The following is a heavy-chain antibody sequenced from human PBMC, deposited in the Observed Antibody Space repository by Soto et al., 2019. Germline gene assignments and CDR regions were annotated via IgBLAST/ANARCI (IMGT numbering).Heavy chain of an antibody. CDR2: ISWNSGSI. CDR3: AKDSSGWTGKYYFDY. J-gene: IGHJ4*02. D-gene: IGHD6-19*01. Sequence: DVQLVESGGGLVQPGRSLRLSCAASGFTFDDYAMYWVRQAPGKGLEWVSGISWNSGSIGYAYSVKGRFTISRDNAKNSLYLQMNSLRAEDTALYYCAKDSSGWTGKYYFDYWGQGTLVTVSS. V-gene: IGHV3-9*01. CDR1: GFTFDDYA.